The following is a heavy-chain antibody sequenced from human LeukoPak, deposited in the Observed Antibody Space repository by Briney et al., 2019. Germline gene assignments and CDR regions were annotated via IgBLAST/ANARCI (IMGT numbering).Heavy chain of an antibody. CDR3: AKDATTSHYGSGSYGFDY. D-gene: IGHD3-10*01. CDR1: GFTFSSYS. V-gene: IGHV3-23*01. CDR2: ISGSGGST. J-gene: IGHJ4*02. Sequence: PGGSLRLSCAASGFTFSSYSMTWVRQAPGKGLEWVSAISGSGGSTDYADSVKGRFTISRDNSKDTLYLQMNSLRVEDTAVYYCAKDATTSHYGSGSYGFDYWGQGTLVTVSS.